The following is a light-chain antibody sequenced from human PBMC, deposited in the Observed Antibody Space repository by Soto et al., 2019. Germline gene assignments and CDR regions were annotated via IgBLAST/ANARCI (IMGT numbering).Light chain of an antibody. CDR3: QQSYSTSCT. J-gene: IGKJ2*02. CDR2: AAS. Sequence: DIQMTQSPSSLSASVGDRVIITCRASQSISSYLNWYQQKPGKAPKLLIYAASSLQSGVPSRFSGSGSGTDFTLTISSLQPEDFATYYCQQSYSTSCTFGQGTKLEIK. V-gene: IGKV1-39*01. CDR1: QSISSY.